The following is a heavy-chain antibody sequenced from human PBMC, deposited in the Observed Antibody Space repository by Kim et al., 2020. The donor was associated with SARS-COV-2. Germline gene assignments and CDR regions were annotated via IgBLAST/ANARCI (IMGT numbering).Heavy chain of an antibody. J-gene: IGHJ4*02. D-gene: IGHD3-22*01. CDR2: IYYSGST. CDR1: GGSISSSSYY. Sequence: SETLSLTCTVSGGSISSSSYYWGWIRQPPGKGLEWIGSIYYSGSTYYNPSLKSRVTISVDTSKNQFSLKLSSVTAADTAVYYCARQTNTYYYDSSGYPITVLDYWGQGTLVTVSS. CDR3: ARQTNTYYYDSSGYPITVLDY. V-gene: IGHV4-39*01.